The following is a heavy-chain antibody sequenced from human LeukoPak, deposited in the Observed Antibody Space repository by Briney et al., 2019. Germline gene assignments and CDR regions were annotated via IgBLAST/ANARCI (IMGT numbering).Heavy chain of an antibody. CDR3: ARASGSYYLLDY. CDR2: ISSSSSYI. D-gene: IGHD1-26*01. CDR1: GFTFSSYS. J-gene: IGHJ4*02. V-gene: IGHV3-21*01. Sequence: PGGSLRLSCAASGFTFSSYSMNWVRQAPGKGLEWVSSISSSSSYIYYADSVKGRFTISRDNAKNSLYLQMNSLRAEDTAVYYCARASGSYYLLDYWGQGTLVTVSS.